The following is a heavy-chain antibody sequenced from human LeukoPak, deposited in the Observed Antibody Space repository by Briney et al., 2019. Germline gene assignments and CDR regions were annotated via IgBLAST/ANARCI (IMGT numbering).Heavy chain of an antibody. Sequence: GGSLRLSREASGFTFSNYGMNWVRQAPGKGLEWVSFTDTSGNYIYYGDSVKGRFTISRDNARNLLFLQMNGLRAEDTAVYYCVKGTSSKYYYYGMDVWGQGTTVTVSS. V-gene: IGHV3-21*06. CDR2: TDTSGNYI. D-gene: IGHD3/OR15-3a*01. CDR3: VKGTSSKYYYYGMDV. CDR1: GFTFSNYG. J-gene: IGHJ6*02.